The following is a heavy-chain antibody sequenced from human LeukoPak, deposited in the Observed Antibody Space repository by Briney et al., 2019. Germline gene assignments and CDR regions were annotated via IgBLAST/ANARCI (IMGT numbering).Heavy chain of an antibody. CDR3: ATAKFQYVVRGENWFDP. J-gene: IGHJ5*02. CDR1: GYTLTELS. Sequence: GASVKVSCKVSGYTLTELSMHWVRQAPGKGLEWRGGFDPEDGETIYAQKFQGRVTMTEDTSTDTAYMELSSLRSEDTAVYYCATAKFQYVVRGENWFDPWGQGTLVTVSS. V-gene: IGHV1-24*01. CDR2: FDPEDGET. D-gene: IGHD3-10*01.